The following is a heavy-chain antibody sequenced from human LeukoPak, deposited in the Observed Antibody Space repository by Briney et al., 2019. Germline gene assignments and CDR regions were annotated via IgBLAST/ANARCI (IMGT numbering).Heavy chain of an antibody. D-gene: IGHD3-3*01. J-gene: IGHJ4*02. CDR2: IYTSGST. Sequence: PSETLSLTCTLSGVSISSYYWSWSRQPPRKGLGWVGYIYTSGSTNYNPSLKSRVTISVETSKNQFSLKLSSVTAADTAVYYCASLDILEWPIRFDYWGKGTLVTVSS. CDR3: ASLDILEWPIRFDY. CDR1: GVSISSYY. V-gene: IGHV4-4*09.